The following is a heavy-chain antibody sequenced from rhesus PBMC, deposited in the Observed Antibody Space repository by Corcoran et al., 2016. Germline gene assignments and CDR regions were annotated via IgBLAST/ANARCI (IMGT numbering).Heavy chain of an antibody. CDR2: IYGSSTST. J-gene: IGHJ4*01. CDR3: AIGYSGSSFDY. V-gene: IGHV4S10*01. D-gene: IGHD6-25*01. CDR1: GGSISDSYR. Sequence: QVQLQESGPGVVKPSETLSLTCAVSGGSISDSYRWSWIRQPPGKGLGWLGYIYGSSTSTTYTTSLKSRVTSSKDTSKNQFCVKLSSVTAADTAVYYCAIGYSGSSFDYWGQGVLVTVSS.